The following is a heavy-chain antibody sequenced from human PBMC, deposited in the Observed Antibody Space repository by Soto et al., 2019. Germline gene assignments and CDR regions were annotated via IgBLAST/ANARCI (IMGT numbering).Heavy chain of an antibody. Sequence: QVQLVQSGAEVKKPGSSVKVSCKAPVGTFSSYAISWVRQAPGQGLEWMGGIIPIFGTANYAQKFQGRVTITADESTSTAYMELSSLGSEDTAVYYCASSPSHGYKPYFDSWGQGNLVTVPS. V-gene: IGHV1-69*01. CDR3: ASSPSHGYKPYFDS. CDR1: VGTFSSYA. J-gene: IGHJ4*02. D-gene: IGHD5-12*01. CDR2: IIPIFGTA.